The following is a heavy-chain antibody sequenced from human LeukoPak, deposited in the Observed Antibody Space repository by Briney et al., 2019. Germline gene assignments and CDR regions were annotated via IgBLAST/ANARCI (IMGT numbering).Heavy chain of an antibody. CDR2: IIPILGIA. CDR3: ARARYDFWSGYYPFDY. Sequence: VASVKVSCKASGGTFSSYTISWVRQAPGQGLEWMGRIIPILGIANYAQKFQGRVTITADKSTSTAYMELSSLRSEDTAVYYCARARYDFWSGYYPFDYWGQGTLVTVSS. CDR1: GGTFSSYT. J-gene: IGHJ4*02. V-gene: IGHV1-69*02. D-gene: IGHD3-3*01.